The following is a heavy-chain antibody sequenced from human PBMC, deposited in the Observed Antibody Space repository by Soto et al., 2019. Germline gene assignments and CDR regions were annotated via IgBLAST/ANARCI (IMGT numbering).Heavy chain of an antibody. Sequence: GGSLRLSCAASGFTFSSYAMSWVRQAPGKGLEWVSAISGSGGSTYYADSVKGRFTISRDNSKNTLYLQMNSLRAEDTAVYYCAKAPTIAVAGPDPIRYWGQGTLVTVSS. CDR3: AKAPTIAVAGPDPIRY. CDR2: ISGSGGST. V-gene: IGHV3-23*01. CDR1: GFTFSSYA. J-gene: IGHJ4*02. D-gene: IGHD6-19*01.